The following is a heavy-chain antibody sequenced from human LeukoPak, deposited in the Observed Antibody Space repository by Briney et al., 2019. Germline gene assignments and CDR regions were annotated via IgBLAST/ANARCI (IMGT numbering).Heavy chain of an antibody. CDR1: GGSFSGYY. D-gene: IGHD3-22*01. CDR2: INHSGST. V-gene: IGHV4-34*01. Sequence: PPETLSLTCAVYGGSFSGYYWSWIRQPPGKGLEWIGEINHSGSTNYNPSLKSRVTISVDTSKNQFSLKLSSVTAADTAVYYCARSNSGTYYYDSSGYSPYYFDYWGQGTLVTVSS. J-gene: IGHJ4*02. CDR3: ARSNSGTYYYDSSGYSPYYFDY.